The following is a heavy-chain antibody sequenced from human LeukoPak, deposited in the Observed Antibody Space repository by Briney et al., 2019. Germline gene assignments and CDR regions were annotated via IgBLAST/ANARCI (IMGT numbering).Heavy chain of an antibody. V-gene: IGHV3-21*01. Sequence: PGGSLRLSCAASGFTFSSYSMNWVRQAPGKGLEWVSSISSSSSYIYYADSVKGRFTISRDNAKNSLYLQMNSLRAEDTAVYYCARETYYYDSSGYLPPDYWGQGTLVTVSS. CDR3: ARETYYYDSSGYLPPDY. CDR1: GFTFSSYS. J-gene: IGHJ4*02. D-gene: IGHD3-22*01. CDR2: ISSSSSYI.